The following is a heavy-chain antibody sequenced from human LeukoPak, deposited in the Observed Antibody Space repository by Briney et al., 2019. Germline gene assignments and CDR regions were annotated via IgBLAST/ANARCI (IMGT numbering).Heavy chain of an antibody. Sequence: ASVKVSCKAFRYAFTSYFVHWVRQAPGQGLEWMGGIIPIFGTANYAQKFQGRVTITADESTSTAYMELSSQRSEDTAVYYCARENGYDRDRELTLWGQGTLVTVSS. D-gene: IGHD5-12*01. CDR3: ARENGYDRDRELTL. CDR1: RYAFTSYF. J-gene: IGHJ4*02. CDR2: IIPIFGTA. V-gene: IGHV1-69*13.